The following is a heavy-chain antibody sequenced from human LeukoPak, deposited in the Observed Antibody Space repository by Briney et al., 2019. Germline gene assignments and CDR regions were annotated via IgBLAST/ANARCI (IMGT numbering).Heavy chain of an antibody. CDR1: GFTFTSYV. J-gene: IGHJ4*02. D-gene: IGHD6-6*01. CDR3: AKGSSGGRPYYFDY. Sequence: GGSLRLSCAASGFTFTSYVMRWVRQAPGKGLEWVSAIAGDGVSTYYAESVKGRFTIYRDNSKNTLHLQMNSLRAEDTAVYYCAKGSSGGRPYYFDYWGQGTLVTVSS. V-gene: IGHV3-23*01. CDR2: IAGDGVST.